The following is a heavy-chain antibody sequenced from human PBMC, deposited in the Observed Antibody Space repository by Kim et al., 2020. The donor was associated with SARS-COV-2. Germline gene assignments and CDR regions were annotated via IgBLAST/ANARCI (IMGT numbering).Heavy chain of an antibody. D-gene: IGHD1-26*01. J-gene: IGHJ4*02. CDR3: ARQFGGSQVVGEYYFDY. Sequence: LKSRVTISVDTSKNQFSLKLSSVTAADTAVYYCARQFGGSQVVGEYYFDYWGQGTLVTVSS. V-gene: IGHV4-39*01.